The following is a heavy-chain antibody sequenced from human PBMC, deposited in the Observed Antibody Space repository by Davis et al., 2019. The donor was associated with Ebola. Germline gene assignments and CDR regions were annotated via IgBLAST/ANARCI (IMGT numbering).Heavy chain of an antibody. V-gene: IGHV1-18*04. J-gene: IGHJ4*02. CDR1: GYSFTSYG. CDR2: ISAYNGNT. CDR3: ARGERYITGWYGGY. Sequence: AASVKVSCKSSGYSFTSYGINWVRQAPGQGLEWMGWISAYNGNTNYAQKFLGRVTMTTDTTTSTAYMELRSLRSDDTAVYYCARGERYITGWYGGYWGQRTLVTLSS. D-gene: IGHD6-19*01.